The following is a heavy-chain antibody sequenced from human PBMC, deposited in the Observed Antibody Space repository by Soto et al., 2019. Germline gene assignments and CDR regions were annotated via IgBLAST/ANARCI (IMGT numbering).Heavy chain of an antibody. CDR3: ARGQSQDAFDI. CDR2: IYHSGST. CDR1: GGSISSGGYS. Sequence: SETLSLTCAVSGGSISSGGYSWSWIRQPPGKGLEWIGYIYHSGSTYYNPSLKSRVTISVDRSKNQFSLKLSSVTAADTAVYYCARGQSQDAFDIRGQGTTVTVSS. J-gene: IGHJ3*02. V-gene: IGHV4-30-2*01.